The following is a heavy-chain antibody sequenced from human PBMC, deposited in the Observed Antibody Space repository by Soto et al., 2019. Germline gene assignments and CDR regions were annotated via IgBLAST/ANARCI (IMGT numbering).Heavy chain of an antibody. D-gene: IGHD3-3*01. CDR2: ISPYNGNT. CDR3: ARDEYTAGYDCRRGYGTHFDP. Sequence: SEKISCMVSGSQFTSFAISWARQAPAPELAGVGWISPYNGNTSYAQKFQGRVTMTTDTSTSTAYLKLRSLASEDSAVYYCARDEYTAGYDCRRGYGTHFDPVGQGTLVTVSS. CDR1: GSQFTSFA. J-gene: IGHJ5*02. V-gene: IGHV1-18*01.